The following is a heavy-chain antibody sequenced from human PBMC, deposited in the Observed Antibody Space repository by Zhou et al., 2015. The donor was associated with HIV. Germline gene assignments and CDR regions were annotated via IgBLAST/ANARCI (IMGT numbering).Heavy chain of an antibody. CDR2: IVPVFGTP. CDR1: GGSFSGYT. J-gene: IGHJ6*02. V-gene: IGHV1-69*01. CDR3: TRSETTALRWYFHGMDV. D-gene: IGHD4-23*01. Sequence: QVQLVQSGAEVKKPGSSVKVSCKASGGSFSGYTVAWVRQAPGQGLEWVGGIVPVFGTPHYAQRLQGRVTIIVDESSSTAYMDLGSLRPDDSAVYYCTRSETTALRWYFHGMDVWGPGTTITVSS.